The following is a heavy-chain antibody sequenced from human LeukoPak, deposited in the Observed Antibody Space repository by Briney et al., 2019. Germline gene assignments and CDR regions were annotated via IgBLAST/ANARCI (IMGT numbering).Heavy chain of an antibody. D-gene: IGHD6-25*01. CDR2: INSDGSSA. Sequence: GGSLRLSCAASGFTFSSYAMSWVRQAPGKGLVWVSRINSDGSSASYVDSVKGRFTISRDNAKNTLYLQMNSLRAEDTAVYFRTRGYSTGSVYFDYCGQGTLVTVSS. V-gene: IGHV3-74*01. CDR1: GFTFSSYA. CDR3: TRGYSTGSVYFDY. J-gene: IGHJ4*02.